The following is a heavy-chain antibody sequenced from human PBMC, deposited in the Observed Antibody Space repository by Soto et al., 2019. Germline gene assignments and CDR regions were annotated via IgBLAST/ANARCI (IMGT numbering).Heavy chain of an antibody. Sequence: GGSLRLSCAASGFTFSNALMSWVRQSPGKGLEWVGRIKSKTDGGTTDYAAPVKGRFTISRDDSKNTLYLQMNSLKTEDTAVYYCTTDRMAAYYGMDVWAQGTTVTVSS. V-gene: IGHV3-15*01. CDR1: GFTFSNAL. J-gene: IGHJ6*02. CDR3: TTDRMAAYYGMDV. CDR2: IKSKTDGGTT. D-gene: IGHD6-19*01.